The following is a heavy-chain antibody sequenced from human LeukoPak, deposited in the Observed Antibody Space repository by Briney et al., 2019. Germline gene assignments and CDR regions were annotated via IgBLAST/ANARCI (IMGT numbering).Heavy chain of an antibody. CDR3: AKSAARSAAGPYYFDY. CDR2: INPDSGGT. J-gene: IGHJ4*02. Sequence: GASVEVSCKAYGYTFSGYYLHWVRQAPGQGLEWMGWINPDSGGTKYPQRFQGRVTMTRDTSISTAYMELTSLGSDDTAVYYCAKSAARSAAGPYYFDYWGQGALVAVSS. D-gene: IGHD6-13*01. V-gene: IGHV1-2*02. CDR1: GYTFSGYY.